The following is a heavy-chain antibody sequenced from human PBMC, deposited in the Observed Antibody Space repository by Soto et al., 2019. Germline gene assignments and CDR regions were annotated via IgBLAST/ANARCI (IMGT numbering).Heavy chain of an antibody. CDR3: AKETVEATYSFYGMDV. CDR2: IYSGGSR. D-gene: IGHD7-27*01. CDR1: GFSVSSNY. Sequence: GGSLRLSCAASGFSVSSNYMSWVRQAPGKGLEWVSVIYSGGSRYYIDSVEGRLTISRDNSKKMLYLQMNSLRHEDMAVYYCAKETVEATYSFYGMDVWGPGTTVTVSS. J-gene: IGHJ6*02. V-gene: IGHV3-53*05.